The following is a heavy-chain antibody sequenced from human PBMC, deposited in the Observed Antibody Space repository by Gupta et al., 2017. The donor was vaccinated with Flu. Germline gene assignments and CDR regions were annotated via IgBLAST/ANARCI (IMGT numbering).Heavy chain of an antibody. CDR3: WSAGGDRD. J-gene: IGHJ4*02. CDR1: YG. V-gene: IGHV7-4-1*02. CDR2: INTQTGDS. D-gene: IGHD3-10*01. Sequence: YGMNWVRQAPGQGLEWMGWINTQTGDSTYAQGFTGRFDFSLDTSANTAYLHISGLRVEDTAVYYCWSAGGDRDWGQGTRVPVSS.